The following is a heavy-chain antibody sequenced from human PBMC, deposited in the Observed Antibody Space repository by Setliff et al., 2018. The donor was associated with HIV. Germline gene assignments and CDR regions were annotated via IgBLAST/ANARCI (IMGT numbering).Heavy chain of an antibody. V-gene: IGHV1-18*01. J-gene: IGHJ3*02. CDR1: GYTFSDYG. CDR3: ASSSLDAFDI. Sequence: ASVKVSCKASGYTFSDYGISWVRQAPGQGLEWMGWISAHNGRINYAQKFQGRVTMTTDRSTSTAYMELRSLRSDDTAVYYCASSSLDAFDIWGQGTMVTVS. D-gene: IGHD6-6*01. CDR2: ISAHNGRI.